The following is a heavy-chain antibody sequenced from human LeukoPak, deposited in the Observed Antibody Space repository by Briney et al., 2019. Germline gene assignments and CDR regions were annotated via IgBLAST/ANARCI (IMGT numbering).Heavy chain of an antibody. Sequence: GGSLRLSCAASGFTFSSYAMSWVRQAPGKGLEWVSVISDSGGNTYYADSVKGRFTISRDNSKNTLYLQMNSLRAEDTAVYYCAKQKSSGYYYGYFDYWGQGTLVTVS. CDR1: GFTFSSYA. CDR3: AKQKSSGYYYGYFDY. CDR2: ISDSGGNT. D-gene: IGHD3-22*01. V-gene: IGHV3-23*01. J-gene: IGHJ4*02.